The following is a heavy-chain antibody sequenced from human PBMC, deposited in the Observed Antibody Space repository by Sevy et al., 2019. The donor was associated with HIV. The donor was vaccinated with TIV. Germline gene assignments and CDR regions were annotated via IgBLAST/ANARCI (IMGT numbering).Heavy chain of an antibody. Sequence: GGSLRLSCAASRFTFSLYGMHWVRQAPGKGLEWVALISKDGSNKYYADSVKGRFTVSRDNSNNTLYLQLDSLGPEDTAMYYCAKSMDTVTTLGYWGPGTLVTVSS. D-gene: IGHD4-17*01. CDR3: AKSMDTVTTLGY. CDR1: RFTFSLYG. J-gene: IGHJ4*02. CDR2: ISKDGSNK. V-gene: IGHV3-30*18.